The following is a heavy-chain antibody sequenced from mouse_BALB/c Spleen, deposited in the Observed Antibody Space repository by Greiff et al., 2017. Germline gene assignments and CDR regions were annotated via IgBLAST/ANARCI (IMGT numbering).Heavy chain of an antibody. J-gene: IGHJ3*01. V-gene: IGHV1-9*01. CDR2: ILPGSGST. CDR3: ARGSTFAY. Sequence: QVQLQQPGAELVKPGTSVKLSCKASGYNFTSYWINWVKQRPGHGLEWIGEILPGSGSTNYNEKFKGKATFTADTSSNTAYMQLSSLTSEDSAVYYCARGSTFAYWGQGTLVTVSA. D-gene: IGHD2-1*01. CDR1: GYNFTSYW.